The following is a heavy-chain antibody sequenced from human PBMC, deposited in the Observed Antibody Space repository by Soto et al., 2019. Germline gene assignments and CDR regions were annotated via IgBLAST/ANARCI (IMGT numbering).Heavy chain of an antibody. J-gene: IGHJ4*02. Sequence: GGSLRLSCAASGFTFSSYGIHWVRQAPGKGLEWVAVMSFDGSNEYYADSVKGRFTISRDNSKNTLYLQMNSLRNEDTAVYYCTTDFPGIAAAYFDYWGQGTLVTVSS. V-gene: IGHV3-30*03. D-gene: IGHD6-13*01. CDR3: TTDFPGIAAAYFDY. CDR2: MSFDGSNE. CDR1: GFTFSSYG.